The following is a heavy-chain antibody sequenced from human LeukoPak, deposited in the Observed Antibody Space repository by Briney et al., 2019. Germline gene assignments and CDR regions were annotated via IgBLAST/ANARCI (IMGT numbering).Heavy chain of an antibody. CDR1: GFTFSSYS. V-gene: IGHV3-21*01. CDR3: ARDRIAVAAVDP. Sequence: GGSLRLSCAASGFTFSSYSMNWVRQAPGKELEWVSSISSSSSYIYYADSVKGRFTISRDNAKNSLYLQMNSLRAEDTAVYYCARDRIAVAAVDPWGQGTLVTVSS. CDR2: ISSSSSYI. D-gene: IGHD6-19*01. J-gene: IGHJ5*02.